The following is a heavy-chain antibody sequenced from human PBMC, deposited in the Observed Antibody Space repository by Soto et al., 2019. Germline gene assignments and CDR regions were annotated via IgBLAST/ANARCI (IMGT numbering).Heavy chain of an antibody. CDR2: IYPGDSDT. J-gene: IGHJ6*02. V-gene: IGHV5-51*01. CDR3: ARGGYNWNYYYYYGMDV. Sequence: GESLKISCKGSGYSFTSYWIGWVRQMPGKGLEWMGIIYPGDSDTRYSPSFQGQVTISADKSISTAYLQWSSLKASDTAMYYCARGGYNWNYYYYYGMDVWGQGTTVTVSS. D-gene: IGHD1-20*01. CDR1: GYSFTSYW.